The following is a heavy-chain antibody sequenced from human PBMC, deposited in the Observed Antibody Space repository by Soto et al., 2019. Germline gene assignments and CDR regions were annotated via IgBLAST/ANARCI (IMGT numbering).Heavy chain of an antibody. CDR3: ARDREVIGNDAFDI. V-gene: IGHV3-30-3*01. Sequence: PGGSLRLSCAASGFTFSSYAMHWVRQASGKGLEWVAVISYDGSNKYYADSVKGRFTISRDNSKNTLYLQMNSLRAEDTAVYYCARDREVIGNDAFDIWGQGTMVTVSS. J-gene: IGHJ3*02. CDR1: GFTFSSYA. CDR2: ISYDGSNK. D-gene: IGHD3-10*01.